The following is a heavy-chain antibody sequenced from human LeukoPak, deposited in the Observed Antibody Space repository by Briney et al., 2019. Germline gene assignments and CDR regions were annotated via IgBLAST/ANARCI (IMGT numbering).Heavy chain of an antibody. CDR1: GFTFSSYA. D-gene: IGHD3-22*01. V-gene: IGHV3-23*01. CDR3: ARTPYYDSSGYYFFQLFWYFDL. Sequence: PGGSLRLSCAASGFTFSSYAMSWVRQAPGKGLEWVSAISGSGGSTYYADSVKGRFTISRDNSKNTLYLQMNSLRAEDTAVYYCARTPYYDSSGYYFFQLFWYFDLWGRGTLVTVSS. CDR2: ISGSGGST. J-gene: IGHJ2*01.